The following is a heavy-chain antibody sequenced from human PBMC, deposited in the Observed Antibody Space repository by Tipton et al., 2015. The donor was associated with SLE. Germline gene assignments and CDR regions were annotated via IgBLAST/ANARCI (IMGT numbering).Heavy chain of an antibody. CDR1: GGSFSGYY. CDR2: INHSGSS. V-gene: IGHV4-34*01. D-gene: IGHD3-22*01. Sequence: TLSLTCAVYGGSFSGYYWSWIRQPPGKGLEWIGEINHSGSSNYSPSLKSRVTISVDTSKNQFSLKLSSVTAADTAVYYCARGRYYDSSGLGYWGQGTLVTVSS. CDR3: ARGRYYDSSGLGY. J-gene: IGHJ4*02.